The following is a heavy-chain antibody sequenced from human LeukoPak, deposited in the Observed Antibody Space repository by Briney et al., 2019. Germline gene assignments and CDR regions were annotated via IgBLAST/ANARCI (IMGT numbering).Heavy chain of an antibody. Sequence: PGGSLRLSCAASGFTFDDYGMSWVRQAPGKGLEWVSGINWNGGSTGYADTVKGRFTISRDNAKNSLYLQMNSLRAEDTALYYCARWGGYSGSHPPLGYWGQGTLVTVSS. CDR2: INWNGGST. D-gene: IGHD1-26*01. J-gene: IGHJ4*02. CDR3: ARWGGYSGSHPPLGY. CDR1: GFTFDDYG. V-gene: IGHV3-20*04.